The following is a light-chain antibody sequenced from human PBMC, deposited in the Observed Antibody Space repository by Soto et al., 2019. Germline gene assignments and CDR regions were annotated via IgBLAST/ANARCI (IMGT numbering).Light chain of an antibody. CDR3: SSFTRSSTVV. CDR2: EVS. V-gene: IGLV2-14*01. Sequence: QSALTQPASVSGSPGQSITISCVGTNSDIGSYTSVSWFQHHPGTAPKLMISEVSNRTSGVSSRFSGSKSGHTASLTISGLQAEDEATYYCSSFTRSSTVVFGGGTKLTVL. CDR1: NSDIGSYTS. J-gene: IGLJ2*01.